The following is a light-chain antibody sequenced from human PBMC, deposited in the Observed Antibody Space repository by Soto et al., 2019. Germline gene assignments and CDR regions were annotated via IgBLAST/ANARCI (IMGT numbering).Light chain of an antibody. CDR1: SSEVGYNNY. CDR3: SSFTGSTYV. V-gene: IGLV2-14*03. J-gene: IGLJ1*01. Sequence: QSVLTQPASVSGSPGQSITISCTGTSSEVGYNNYVSWYQHNPGKAPKVMICDVTNRPSGVSNRFSGSKSGNTASLTISGLQAEDEADYYCSSFTGSTYVFGTGNKVTV. CDR2: DVT.